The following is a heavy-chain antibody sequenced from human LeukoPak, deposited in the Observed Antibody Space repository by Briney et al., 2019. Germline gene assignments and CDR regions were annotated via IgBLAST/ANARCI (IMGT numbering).Heavy chain of an antibody. V-gene: IGHV3-21*01. CDR2: ISSSSSYI. D-gene: IGHD5-24*01. CDR1: GFTFSSYS. CDR3: ARDRGKQRVYFDY. J-gene: IGHJ4*02. Sequence: GRSLRLSCAASGFTFSSYSMNWVRQAPGKGLEWVSSISSSSSYIYYADSVKGRFTISRDNAKNSLYLQMNSLRAEDTAVYYCARDRGKQRVYFDYWGQGTLVTVSS.